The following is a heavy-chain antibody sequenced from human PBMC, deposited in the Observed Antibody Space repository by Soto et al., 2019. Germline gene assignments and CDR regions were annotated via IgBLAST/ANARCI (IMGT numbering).Heavy chain of an antibody. CDR3: AKVSCGWLPMLLQH. J-gene: IGHJ1*01. CDR1: GFTFSSYA. CDR2: ISGSGGST. D-gene: IGHD6-19*01. Sequence: GGSLRLSCAASGFTFSSYAMSWVRQAPGKGLEWVSAISGSGGSTYYADSVKGRFTISRDNSKNTLYLQMNSLTAEDTAVYYCAKVSCGWLPMLLQHWGQGTLVTVSS. V-gene: IGHV3-23*01.